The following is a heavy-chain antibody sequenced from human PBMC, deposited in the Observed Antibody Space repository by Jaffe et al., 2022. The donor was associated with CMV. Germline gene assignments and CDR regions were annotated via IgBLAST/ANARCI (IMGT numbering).Heavy chain of an antibody. J-gene: IGHJ6*03. D-gene: IGHD4-17*01. CDR2: INHSGST. V-gene: IGHV4-34*01. Sequence: QVQLQQWGAGLLKPSETLSLTCAVYGGSFSGYYWSWIRQPPGKGLEWIGEINHSGSTNYNPSLKSRVTISVDTSKNQFSLKLSSVTAADTAVYYCARVTTYWGNYYYYYMDVWGKGTTVTVSS. CDR1: GGSFSGYY. CDR3: ARVTTYWGNYYYYYMDV.